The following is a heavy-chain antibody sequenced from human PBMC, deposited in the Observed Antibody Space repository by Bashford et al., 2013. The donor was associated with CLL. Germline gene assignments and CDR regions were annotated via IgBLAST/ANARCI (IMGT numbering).Heavy chain of an antibody. V-gene: IGHV4-34*01. CDR2: INHSGST. CDR3: ARGPMIVVVINPGEPYYYYYYGMDV. Sequence: SETPVLTCAVYGGSFSGYYWSWIRQPPGKGLEWIGEINHSGSTNXNPSLKSRVTISVDTSKNQFSLKLSSVTAADTAVYYCARGPMIVVVINPGEPYYYYYYGMDVWGQGTTVTVSS. D-gene: IGHD3-22*01. CDR1: GGSFSGYY. J-gene: IGHJ6*02.